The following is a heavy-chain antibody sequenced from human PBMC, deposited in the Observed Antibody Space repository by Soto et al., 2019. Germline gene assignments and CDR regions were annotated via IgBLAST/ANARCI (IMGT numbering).Heavy chain of an antibody. Sequence: GGSLRLSCVASGFTFSDQYMDWVRQAPGKGLEWVGRSRNKANSHTTEYAASVTGRFTVSRDDSRNSLYLQMNSLQTEDTAVYYCVSSWGDYRDFDFWGQGTLVTVSS. J-gene: IGHJ4*02. CDR2: SRNKANSHTT. CDR3: VSSWGDYRDFDF. V-gene: IGHV3-72*01. CDR1: GFTFSDQY. D-gene: IGHD4-17*01.